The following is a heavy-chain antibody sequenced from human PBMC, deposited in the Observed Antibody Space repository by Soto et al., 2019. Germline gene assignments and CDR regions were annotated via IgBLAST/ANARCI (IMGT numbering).Heavy chain of an antibody. CDR2: IISSGSTI. D-gene: IGHD5-18*01. V-gene: IGHV3-11*01. Sequence: QVQLVESGGGLVKPGGSLRLSCAASGFTFSDYYMSWIRQAPGKGLEWGSYIISSGSTIYYADSVKGRFTISGDNAKNSLYLQMNSLRAEDTAVYYCARDDTAMAYYYYYYMDVWGKGATVTVSS. CDR1: GFTFSDYY. CDR3: ARDDTAMAYYYYYYMDV. J-gene: IGHJ6*03.